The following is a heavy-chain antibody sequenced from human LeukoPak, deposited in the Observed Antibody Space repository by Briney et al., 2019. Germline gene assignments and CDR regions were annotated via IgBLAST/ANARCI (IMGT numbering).Heavy chain of an antibody. CDR2: IYYSGST. Sequence: SETLSLTCAVSGGSISRGGYSWSWIRQPPGKGLEWIGYIYYSGSTYYNPSLKSRVTISLDTSKNQFSLKLSSVTAADTAVYYCARGRRAPEGPKDAFDIWGQGTMVTVYS. V-gene: IGHV4-30-4*07. J-gene: IGHJ3*02. D-gene: IGHD5-24*01. CDR1: GGSISRGGYS. CDR3: ARGRRAPEGPKDAFDI.